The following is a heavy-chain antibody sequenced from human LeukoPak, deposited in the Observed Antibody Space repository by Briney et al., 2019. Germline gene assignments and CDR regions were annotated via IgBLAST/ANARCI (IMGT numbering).Heavy chain of an antibody. V-gene: IGHV3-23*01. CDR3: AKGGYDYIEVAYFDF. J-gene: IGHJ4*02. Sequence: GGSLRLSCAASGFSFNSYAMGWVRQAPGKGLEWVSIIIGSSGSTFYADSVKGRFTISRDNSKNTLYLQMNSLRLEDTAVYYCAKGGYDYIEVAYFDFWGQGTLVTVSS. CDR1: GFSFNSYA. CDR2: IIGSSGST. D-gene: IGHD5-12*01.